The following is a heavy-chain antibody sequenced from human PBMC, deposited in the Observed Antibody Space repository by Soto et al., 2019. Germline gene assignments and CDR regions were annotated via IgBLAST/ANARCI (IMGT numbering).Heavy chain of an antibody. CDR3: ARHSDGGLYDY. J-gene: IGHJ4*02. Sequence: QVQLQESGPGLVKPSETLSLTCTVSGGSISNYYWSWIRQPPGKGLEWIGYIYYSGTTNYNPSLKSRVTISVDTSKNHFSLNLSSVTAADTAVYYCARHSDGGLYDYWGQGTLVTVSS. D-gene: IGHD2-15*01. CDR2: IYYSGTT. CDR1: GGSISNYY. V-gene: IGHV4-59*08.